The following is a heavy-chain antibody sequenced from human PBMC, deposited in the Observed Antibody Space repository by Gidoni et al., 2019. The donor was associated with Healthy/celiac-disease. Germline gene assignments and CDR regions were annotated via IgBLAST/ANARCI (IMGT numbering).Heavy chain of an antibody. CDR3: ARDLGYSYGSDYYYGMDV. D-gene: IGHD5-18*01. V-gene: IGHV1-46*04. CDR1: GYTFTSYY. Sequence: QVQLVQSGDEVKKPGASVKVSCKASGYTFTSYYMHWVRQAPGHGLEWMRIINPSGGSTSYAQKLQGRVTMTRDTPTSTVYMELSSLRSEDTAVYYCARDLGYSYGSDYYYGMDVWGQGTTVTVSS. J-gene: IGHJ6*02. CDR2: INPSGGST.